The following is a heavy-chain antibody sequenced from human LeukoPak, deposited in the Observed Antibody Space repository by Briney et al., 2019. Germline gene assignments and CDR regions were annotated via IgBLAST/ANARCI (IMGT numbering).Heavy chain of an antibody. J-gene: IGHJ4*02. Sequence: GSLRLSCAASGFTVSSNYMSWVRQAPGKGLEWVSVIYSGGSTYYADSVKGRFTFSRDNSKNTLYLQMNSLRAEDTAVYYCARVSAPYYDSSGYADYWGQGTLVTVSS. D-gene: IGHD3-22*01. CDR3: ARVSAPYYDSSGYADY. V-gene: IGHV3-53*01. CDR1: GFTVSSNY. CDR2: IYSGGST.